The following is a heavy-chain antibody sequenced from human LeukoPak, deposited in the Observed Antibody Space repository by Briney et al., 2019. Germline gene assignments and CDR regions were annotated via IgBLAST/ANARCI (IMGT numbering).Heavy chain of an antibody. CDR3: ARHAVRDGYNRHNDY. CDR2: IYPGDSDT. V-gene: IGHV5-51*01. J-gene: IGHJ4*02. Sequence: GESLKISCKAARYTFTSHWIAWVRQMPGKGLEWMGIIYPGDSDTRYSPSFQGQVTISVDKSISTAYLQWNSLKASDTAIYYCARHAVRDGYNRHNDYWGQGTLVTVSS. D-gene: IGHD5-24*01. CDR1: RYTFTSHW.